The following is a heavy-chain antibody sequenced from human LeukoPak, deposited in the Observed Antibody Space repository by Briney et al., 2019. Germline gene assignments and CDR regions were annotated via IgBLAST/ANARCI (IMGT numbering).Heavy chain of an antibody. CDR3: ARSLLWHNYAFDI. D-gene: IGHD2-2*01. CDR1: GFTFSSYW. Sequence: QAGGSLRLSCAASGFTFSSYWMSWVRQAPGKGLEWVANIKQDGSEKYYVDSVKGRFTISRDNAKNSLYLQMNSLRAEDTAVYYCARSLLWHNYAFDIWGQGIMVTVSS. V-gene: IGHV3-7*01. J-gene: IGHJ3*02. CDR2: IKQDGSEK.